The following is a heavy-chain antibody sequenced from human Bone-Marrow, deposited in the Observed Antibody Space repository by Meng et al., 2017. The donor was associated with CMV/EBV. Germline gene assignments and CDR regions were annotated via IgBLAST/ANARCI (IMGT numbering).Heavy chain of an antibody. Sequence: GGSLRLSCAAPGFTFSSYGMSWVRQAPGKGLEWVANIKQDGRVRYYVDSVKGRFTISRDNAKNSLYLQMNGLRAEDTAVYYCAREFLPTYYDFCSGYRAFDIWGQGTMVTVSS. J-gene: IGHJ3*02. V-gene: IGHV3-7*01. CDR3: AREFLPTYYDFCSGYRAFDI. D-gene: IGHD3-3*01. CDR2: IKQDGRVR. CDR1: GFTFSSYG.